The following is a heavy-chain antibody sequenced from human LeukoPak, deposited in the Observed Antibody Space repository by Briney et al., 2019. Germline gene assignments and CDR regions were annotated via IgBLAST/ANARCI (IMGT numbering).Heavy chain of an antibody. CDR2: IYTSGST. D-gene: IGHD3-22*01. CDR3: ARHIPPNYYDSSGFDLYYFDY. Sequence: SETLSLTCTVSGGSISSYYWSWIRQPAGKGLEWIGRIYTSGSTYYNPSLKSRVTISVDTSKNQFSLKLSSVTAADTAVYYCARHIPPNYYDSSGFDLYYFDYWGQGTLVTVSS. J-gene: IGHJ4*02. V-gene: IGHV4-4*07. CDR1: GGSISSYY.